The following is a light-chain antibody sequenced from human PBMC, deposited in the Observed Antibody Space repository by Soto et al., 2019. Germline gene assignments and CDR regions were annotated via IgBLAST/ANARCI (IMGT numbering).Light chain of an antibody. CDR3: SSYTTISTLG. CDR1: SGDFGGYNY. CDR2: EVS. Sequence: QSVLTQPASVSGSPGQSITISCTGSSGDFGGYNYVSWYQQHPGKAPKLMIHEVSNRPSGVSNRFSGSKSGNTASLTISGLQAEDEADYYCSSYTTISTLGFGPGTKVTV. V-gene: IGLV2-14*01. J-gene: IGLJ1*01.